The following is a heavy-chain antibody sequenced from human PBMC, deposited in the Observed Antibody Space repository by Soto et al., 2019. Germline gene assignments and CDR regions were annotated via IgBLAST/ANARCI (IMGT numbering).Heavy chain of an antibody. Sequence: EVQLLESGGGLVQPGGSLRLSCEASGFTFGNYAMSWVRQAPGKGLEWVSAISAGGGATYYADSVKGRFTISRDNSKNMLYLQMNSLRAEDTAVYYCATGTEYSSSSAYYYYAMDVWGQGTTVTVSS. CDR2: ISAGGGAT. CDR1: GFTFGNYA. D-gene: IGHD6-6*01. V-gene: IGHV3-23*01. CDR3: ATGTEYSSSSAYYYYAMDV. J-gene: IGHJ6*02.